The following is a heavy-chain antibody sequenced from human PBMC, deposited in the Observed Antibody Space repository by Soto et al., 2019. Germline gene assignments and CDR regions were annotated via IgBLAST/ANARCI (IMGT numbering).Heavy chain of an antibody. J-gene: IGHJ6*02. CDR1: GGTFSSYA. CDR2: IIPIFGTA. Sequence: QVQLVQSGAEVQKPGSSVKVSCKASGGTFSSYAISWVRQAPGQGLEWMGGIIPIFGTANYAQKFQGRVTITADKSTSTAYMELSSLRSEDTAVYYCARDSKSSSWYPDYYYYYGMDVWGQGTTVTVSS. D-gene: IGHD6-13*01. CDR3: ARDSKSSSWYPDYYYYYGMDV. V-gene: IGHV1-69*06.